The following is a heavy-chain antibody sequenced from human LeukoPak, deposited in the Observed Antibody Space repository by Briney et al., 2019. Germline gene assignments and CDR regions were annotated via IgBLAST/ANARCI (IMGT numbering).Heavy chain of an antibody. Sequence: SETLSLTCTVSGGSINNYYWSWIRQPAGKGLEWIGRIYTTGSTNYNPSLKSRITMSVDTSKNQFSLKLSSVTAADTAVYYCARVPSIAVAGRAPLDYWGQGTLVTVSS. CDR3: ARVPSIAVAGRAPLDY. CDR1: GGSINNYY. CDR2: IYTTGST. J-gene: IGHJ4*02. V-gene: IGHV4-4*07. D-gene: IGHD6-19*01.